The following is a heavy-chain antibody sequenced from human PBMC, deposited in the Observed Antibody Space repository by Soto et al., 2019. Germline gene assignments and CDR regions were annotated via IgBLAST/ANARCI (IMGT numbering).Heavy chain of an antibody. Sequence: SVTLSLTCTVAGCSIGLYYWNWLRQHPGKGLEWIGYIFHTGTTNYNPSLRSRVTMSLDTSKNQFSLNLRSVTAADTAVYYCARDLLEDQLLGWFDPWGPGTQVTVSS. CDR1: GCSIGLYY. V-gene: IGHV4-59*01. D-gene: IGHD3-3*01. J-gene: IGHJ5*02. CDR2: IFHTGTT. CDR3: ARDLLEDQLLGWFDP.